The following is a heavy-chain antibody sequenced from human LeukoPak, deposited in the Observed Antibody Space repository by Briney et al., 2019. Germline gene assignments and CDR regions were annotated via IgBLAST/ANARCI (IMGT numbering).Heavy chain of an antibody. CDR2: IHYPGSP. CDR3: ARDRIAAAGLGDY. CDR1: GGSISTHY. V-gene: IGHV4-59*11. J-gene: IGHJ4*02. D-gene: IGHD6-13*01. Sequence: SETLSLTCTVSGGSISTHYWAWIRQPPGKGLEWIGYIHYPGSPNYNPSLKSRVTISVDSSKNQFSLKLSSVTAADTAVYYCARDRIAAAGLGDYWGQGTLVTVSS.